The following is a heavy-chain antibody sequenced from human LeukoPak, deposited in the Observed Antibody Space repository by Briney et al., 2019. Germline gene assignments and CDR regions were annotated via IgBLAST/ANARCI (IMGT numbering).Heavy chain of an antibody. D-gene: IGHD2-2*01. CDR3: AKVGARGCSSSTCFIY. CDR1: GFTFSSYV. V-gene: IGHV3-23*01. J-gene: IGHJ4*02. Sequence: PGGSLRLSCAASGFTFSSYVMSWVRQAPGKGLEWVSVISDSGGRTNYADSVKGRFTISRDNSKNTLYLQMNGLRAGDTAVYYCAKVGARGCSSSTCFIYWGQGTLVTVSS. CDR2: ISDSGGRT.